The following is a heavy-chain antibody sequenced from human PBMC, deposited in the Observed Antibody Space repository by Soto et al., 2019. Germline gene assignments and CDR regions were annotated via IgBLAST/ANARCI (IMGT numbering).Heavy chain of an antibody. V-gene: IGHV4-31*03. CDR1: GGSISSGGYY. D-gene: IGHD6-13*01. J-gene: IGHJ4*02. CDR2: IYYSGST. Sequence: LSLTCTVSGGSISSGGYYWSWIRQHPGTGLEWIGYIYYSGSTYYNPSLKSRVAISVDTSKNQFSLKLSSVTAADTAVYYCARDPLRPILGGSRDSSSWALDYWGQGTLVTVSS. CDR3: ARDPLRPILGGSRDSSSWALDY.